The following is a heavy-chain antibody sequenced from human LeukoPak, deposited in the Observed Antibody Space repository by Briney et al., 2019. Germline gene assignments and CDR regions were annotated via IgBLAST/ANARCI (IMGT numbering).Heavy chain of an antibody. V-gene: IGHV3-23*01. CDR2: ISASGGTT. CDR3: AKGAYCGGDCYSYFDY. Sequence: GGSLRLSCAASGFTFSSYGMSWVRQAPGQGLEWVSAISASGGTTNYADSVKGRFTISRDNSKNTLYLQMNSLRAEDTAVYYCAKGAYCGGDCYSYFDYWGQGTLVTVSS. D-gene: IGHD2-21*02. J-gene: IGHJ4*02. CDR1: GFTFSSYG.